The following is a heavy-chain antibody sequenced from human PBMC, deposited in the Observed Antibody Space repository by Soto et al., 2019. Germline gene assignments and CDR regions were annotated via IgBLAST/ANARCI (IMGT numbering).Heavy chain of an antibody. V-gene: IGHV4-61*08. J-gene: IGHJ6*02. D-gene: IGHD3-10*01. CDR3: ARSPNYYYYGFDV. CDR2: IYYSGST. CDR1: GGSVSSGDYF. Sequence: TLSLTCTVSGGSVSSGDYFWSWLRLSPGRRLEWIAYIYYSGSTNYNPSLKSRATISVDTSKSQVSLTLTSMTTADAALYYCARSPNYYYYGFDVWGQGTAVTVSS.